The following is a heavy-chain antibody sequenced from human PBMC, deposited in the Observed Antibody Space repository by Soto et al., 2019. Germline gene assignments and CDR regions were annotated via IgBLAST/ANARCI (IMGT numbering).Heavy chain of an antibody. D-gene: IGHD3-3*01. CDR2: IYSSGGT. CDR3: ARGKRFSDWFDP. J-gene: IGHJ5*02. CDR1: GGAINSYY. Sequence: KPSETLSLTCTVSGGAINSYYWTWIRQPAGKGLEWIGRIYSSGGTKYNPSLQSRVSMSLDTSKNQFSPTLTSVTAADTAVYYCARGKRFSDWFDPWGQGTLVTVSS. V-gene: IGHV4-4*07.